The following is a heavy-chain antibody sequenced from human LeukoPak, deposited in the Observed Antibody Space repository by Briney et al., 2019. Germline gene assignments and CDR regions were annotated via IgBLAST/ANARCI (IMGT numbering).Heavy chain of an antibody. D-gene: IGHD3-22*01. CDR2: MSGGGGRT. Sequence: GGSLRLSCSASGFTFNKHAMSWVRQAPGKGLEWISGMSGGGGRTEYADTVRGRFTISRDNSKNTLHLQRNNRRAEDSAIYYCAKNVVFTRYCDQWGQGTLVTVSS. CDR1: GFTFNKHA. V-gene: IGHV3-23*01. CDR3: AKNVVFTRYCDQ. J-gene: IGHJ4*02.